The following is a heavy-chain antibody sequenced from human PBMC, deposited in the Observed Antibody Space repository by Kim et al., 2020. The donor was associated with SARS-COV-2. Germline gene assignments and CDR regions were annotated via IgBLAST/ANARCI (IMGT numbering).Heavy chain of an antibody. V-gene: IGHV3-66*01. D-gene: IGHD1-7*01. CDR1: GFSVSDNY. J-gene: IGHJ4*02. CDR2: IYTGGNT. Sequence: GGSLRLSCAASGFSVSDNYMSWVRQAPGKGLEWVAVIYTGGNTGYADSVKGRFTISRDNSKNTLYLQMNSLRAEDTAFYYCARGRPNYYFDYWGQGTLVTVPS. CDR3: ARGRPNYYFDY.